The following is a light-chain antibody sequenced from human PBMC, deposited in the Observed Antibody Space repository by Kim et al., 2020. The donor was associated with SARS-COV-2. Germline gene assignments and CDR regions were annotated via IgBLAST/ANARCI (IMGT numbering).Light chain of an antibody. CDR3: HCRDSSTTHNDV. J-gene: IGLJ1*01. V-gene: IGLV3-19*01. CDR2: GRN. Sequence: ALGRTVRITCKGDSNRSNYESRYQQKTGQPPVLVVYGRNLTSGIPDRFSGSSSGKTASLTITGAQAEAEADYYCHCRDSSTTHNDVFGSGTKVTVL. CDR1: SNRSNY.